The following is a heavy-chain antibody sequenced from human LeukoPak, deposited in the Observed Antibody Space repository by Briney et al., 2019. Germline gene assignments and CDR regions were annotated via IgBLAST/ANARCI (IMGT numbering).Heavy chain of an antibody. J-gene: IGHJ3*02. CDR3: ARGTFDI. CDR2: IYYSGST. CDR1: GRSISSSSYY. V-gene: IGHV4-39*07. Sequence: SHTLSLTCTVSGRSISSSSYYWGWLRQPPVKGLEWIGSIYYSGSTHSNPSLKSRVSISVDTSKNQFSPRLSSVTAADTAVLYCARGTFDIWGQGTMVSVSS.